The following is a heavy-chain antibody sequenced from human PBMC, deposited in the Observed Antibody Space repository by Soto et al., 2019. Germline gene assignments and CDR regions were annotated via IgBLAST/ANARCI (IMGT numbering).Heavy chain of an antibody. Sequence: GGSLRLSCTASGFTFSDYAIHWVRQAPGKGLDWVAVISYDGSQQYYADSVKGRFTISRDNSKNTLYLQLNSLRHEDTAVYSCAKDSVEYSTSPTFDHWGQGALVTVSS. V-gene: IGHV3-30*18. CDR1: GFTFSDYA. J-gene: IGHJ4*02. CDR2: ISYDGSQQ. D-gene: IGHD5-18*01. CDR3: AKDSVEYSTSPTFDH.